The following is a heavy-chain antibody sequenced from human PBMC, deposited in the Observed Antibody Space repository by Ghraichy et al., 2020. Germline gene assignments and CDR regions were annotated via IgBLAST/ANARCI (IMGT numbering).Heavy chain of an antibody. CDR1: GFTLSNYW. CDR3: AREYCSGGRCFFGTGGSHFDY. CDR2: IKSDVSST. Sequence: GGSLRLSCAASGFTLSNYWMHWVRQAPGKWLVWVSRIKSDVSSTIYADSVKGRFPISSDNAKNTLYLQMNSLRAEDTAVYYCAREYCSGGRCFFGTGGSHFDYWGQGTRVTV. D-gene: IGHD2-15*01. V-gene: IGHV3-74*01. J-gene: IGHJ4*02.